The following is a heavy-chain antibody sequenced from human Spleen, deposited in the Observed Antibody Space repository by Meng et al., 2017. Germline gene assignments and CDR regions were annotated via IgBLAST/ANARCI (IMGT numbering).Heavy chain of an antibody. Sequence: GESLKISCAASGFTFSSYSMNWVRQAPGKGLEWVSSISSSSSYIYYADSVKGRFTISRDNAKNSLYLQMNSLRAEDTAVYYCARERGSGILYYYYGMDVWGQGTTVTVS. CDR2: ISSSSSYI. CDR3: ARERGSGILYYYYGMDV. CDR1: GFTFSSYS. D-gene: IGHD3-10*01. J-gene: IGHJ6*02. V-gene: IGHV3-21*01.